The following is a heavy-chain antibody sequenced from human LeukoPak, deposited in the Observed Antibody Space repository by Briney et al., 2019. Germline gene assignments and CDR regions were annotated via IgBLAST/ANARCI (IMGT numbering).Heavy chain of an antibody. V-gene: IGHV3-23*01. CDR3: ASGSGWYVAFDY. CDR1: GFTFNSYW. Sequence: PGGSLRLSCAASGFTFNSYWMNWVRQAPGKGLEWVSAISGSGGSTYYADSVKGRFTISRDNSKNTLYLQMNSLRAEDTAVYYCASGSGWYVAFDYWGQGILVTVSS. D-gene: IGHD6-19*01. CDR2: ISGSGGST. J-gene: IGHJ4*02.